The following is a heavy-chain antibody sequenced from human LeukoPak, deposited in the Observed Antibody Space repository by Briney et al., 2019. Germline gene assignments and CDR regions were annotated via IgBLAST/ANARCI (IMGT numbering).Heavy chain of an antibody. CDR2: ISSSGSTI. Sequence: PGGSLRLSCAASGFTFSSYEMNWVRQAPGKGLEWVSYISSSGSTIYYADSVKGRFTISRDNAKNSLYLQMNSLRAEDTAVYYCAREKGYSYGFDMDVWGKGTTVTVSS. D-gene: IGHD5-18*01. J-gene: IGHJ6*03. CDR3: AREKGYSYGFDMDV. CDR1: GFTFSSYE. V-gene: IGHV3-48*03.